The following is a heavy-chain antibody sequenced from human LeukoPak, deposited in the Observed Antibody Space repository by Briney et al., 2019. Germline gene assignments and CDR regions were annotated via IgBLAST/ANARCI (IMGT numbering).Heavy chain of an antibody. D-gene: IGHD1-7*01. V-gene: IGHV1-2*06. CDR3: AREGGITGTTDY. CDR2: INPNSGGT. J-gene: IGHJ4*02. Sequence: GASVKVSCKASGYTFTGYYMHWVRQAPGRGLEWMGRINPNSGGTNYAQKFQGRVTMTRDTSISTAYMELSRLRSDDTAVYYCAREGGITGTTDYWGQGTLVTVSS. CDR1: GYTFTGYY.